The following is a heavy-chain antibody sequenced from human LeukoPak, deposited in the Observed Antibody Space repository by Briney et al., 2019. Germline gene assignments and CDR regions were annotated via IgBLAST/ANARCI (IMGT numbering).Heavy chain of an antibody. CDR1: GFTFSSYP. CDR3: GKYLQTTVGANDY. Sequence: GGSLRLSCAASGFTFSSYPMNWVRQAPGKGLEWVSVISGSGGATFYGDSVQGRFTISRDNSRDTLYLPMSSLRAEDTAVYYCGKYLQTTVGANDYWGQGTLVTVSS. CDR2: ISGSGGAT. D-gene: IGHD1-26*01. V-gene: IGHV3-23*01. J-gene: IGHJ4*02.